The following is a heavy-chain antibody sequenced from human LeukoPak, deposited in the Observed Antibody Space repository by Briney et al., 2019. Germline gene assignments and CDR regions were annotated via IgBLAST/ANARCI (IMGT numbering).Heavy chain of an antibody. CDR3: ARSPDCSGGSCYAPNWFDP. CDR1: GYSFTSYW. D-gene: IGHD2-15*01. J-gene: IGHJ5*02. CDR2: IYPGDSDT. V-gene: IGHV5-51*01. Sequence: GESLKISCKGSGYSFTSYWIGWVRQMPGKGLEWMGIIYPGDSDTRYSPSFQGQVTISADKSISTAYLQWSSLKASDTAMYYCARSPDCSGGSCYAPNWFDPWGQGTLVTVSS.